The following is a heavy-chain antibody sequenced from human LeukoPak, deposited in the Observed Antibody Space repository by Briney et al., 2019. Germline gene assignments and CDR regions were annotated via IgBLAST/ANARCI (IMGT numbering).Heavy chain of an antibody. V-gene: IGHV1-18*01. CDR3: ASALQLERFDP. CDR2: ISAYNGNT. CDR1: GYTFTSYG. Sequence: ASVKVSCKASGYTFTSYGISWMRHAPGQGLEWMGWISAYNGNTNYAQKLQGRVTMTTDTSKSPAYMELRSLRSDDTAPPYSASALQLERFDPCVEGSVVTVCS. D-gene: IGHD1-1*01. J-gene: IGHJ5*02.